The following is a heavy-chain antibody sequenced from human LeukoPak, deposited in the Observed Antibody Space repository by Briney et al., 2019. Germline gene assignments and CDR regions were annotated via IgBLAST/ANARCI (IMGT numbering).Heavy chain of an antibody. D-gene: IGHD2-2*01. CDR3: ARSDQGPEE. J-gene: IGHJ4*02. CDR2: VNTDTIEK. Sequence: PGGSLRLSCATTGFTFSNYWMNWVRQAPGKGLEWVAIVNTDTIEKHYVDSVRGRFIVSRDNARNSLYLQITSLRGEDTALYYCARSDQGPEEWGQGTLVTVSS. CDR1: GFTFSNYW. V-gene: IGHV3-7*01.